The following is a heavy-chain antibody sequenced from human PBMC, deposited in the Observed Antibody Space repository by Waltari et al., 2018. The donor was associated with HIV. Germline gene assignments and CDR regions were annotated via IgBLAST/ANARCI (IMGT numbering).Heavy chain of an antibody. Sequence: QVQLVESGGGVVQPGRSLRLSCAASGFTFSSYGMHWVRQAPGKGLEWVAVIWYDGSNKYYADSVKGRFTISRDNSKNTLYLQMNSLRAEDTAVYYCARDPRIGGSAVQHWGQGTLVTVSS. D-gene: IGHD1-26*01. CDR1: GFTFSSYG. CDR3: ARDPRIGGSAVQH. V-gene: IGHV3-33*01. J-gene: IGHJ1*01. CDR2: IWYDGSNK.